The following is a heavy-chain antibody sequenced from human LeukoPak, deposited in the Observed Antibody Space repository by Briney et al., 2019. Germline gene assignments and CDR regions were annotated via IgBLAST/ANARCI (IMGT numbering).Heavy chain of an antibody. V-gene: IGHV3-21*01. CDR1: GFTFSSYS. D-gene: IGHD3-9*01. J-gene: IGHJ4*02. CDR3: ARDTDDILTGYYPIDY. CDR2: ISSSSSYI. Sequence: GGSLRLSRAASGFTFSSYSMNWVRQAPGKGLEWVSSISSSSSYIYYADSVKGRFTISRDNAKNSLYLQMNSLRAEDTAVYYCARDTDDILTGYYPIDYWGQGTLVTVSS.